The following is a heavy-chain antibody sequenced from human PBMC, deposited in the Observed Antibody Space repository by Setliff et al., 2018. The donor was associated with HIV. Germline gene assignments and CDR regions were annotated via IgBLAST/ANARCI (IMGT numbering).Heavy chain of an antibody. CDR3: ARDVKLAYCSGGSCPRAYFSGPDV. J-gene: IGHJ6*02. Sequence: SETLSLTCTVSGGSINNGTYFWTWIRQPAGKALEWLGRLYTSGGATYNPSLKSRITISIDTSTNQFSLHLNSVTASDTAVYYCARDVKLAYCSGGSCPRAYFSGPDVWGQGTKVTVSS. D-gene: IGHD2-15*01. CDR2: LYTSGGA. V-gene: IGHV4-61*02. CDR1: GGSINNGTYF.